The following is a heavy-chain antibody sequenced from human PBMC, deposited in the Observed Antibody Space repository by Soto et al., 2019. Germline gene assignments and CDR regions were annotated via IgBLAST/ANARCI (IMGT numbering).Heavy chain of an antibody. V-gene: IGHV4-34*01. D-gene: IGHD6-19*01. J-gene: IGHJ6*02. CDR1: GGPFSDYF. Sequence: QGQLQQWGAGLLTPSEILSLACAVSGGPFSDYFWTWVRQPPGKGLDGIGEVYHTGSTHYRPSLTSRVPISLDNSKNQFSLRLSSITAADTAVYYCARQPVSVAGKYFLYHSGVDVWGPGTTVTVPS. CDR3: ARQPVSVAGKYFLYHSGVDV. CDR2: VYHTGST.